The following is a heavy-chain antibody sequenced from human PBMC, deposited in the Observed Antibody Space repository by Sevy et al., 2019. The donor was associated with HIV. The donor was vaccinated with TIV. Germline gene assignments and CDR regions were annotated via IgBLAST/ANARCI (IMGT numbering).Heavy chain of an antibody. CDR2: INPNSGGT. CDR1: GYTFTGYY. CDR3: AKERVYCSGGTCKPGGWFDP. D-gene: IGHD2-15*01. J-gene: IGHJ5*02. V-gene: IGHV1-2*02. Sequence: ASVKVSCKASGYTFTGYYMHWVRQAPGQGLEWMGWINPNSGGTKYAQKFQGRVTMTRDTSISTAYMEPSRLRSDDTAVYYCAKERVYCSGGTCKPGGWFDPWGQGTLVTVSS.